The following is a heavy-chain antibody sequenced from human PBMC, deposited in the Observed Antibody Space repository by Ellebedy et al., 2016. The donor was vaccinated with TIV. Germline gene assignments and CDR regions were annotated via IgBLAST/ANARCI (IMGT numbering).Heavy chain of an antibody. V-gene: IGHV3-9*02. CDR1: GFTSDAYA. D-gene: IGHD5-18*01. J-gene: IGHJ4*02. Sequence: PGGSLRLSCAASGFTSDAYAMHWVRQAPGKGLEWVSGISWNSGNIGYADSVKGRFTISRDNAKNSLYLQMNSLRAEDTAVYYCAKGSTTTLVTCVDYWGQGTLVTVSS. CDR3: AKGSTTTLVTCVDY. CDR2: ISWNSGNI.